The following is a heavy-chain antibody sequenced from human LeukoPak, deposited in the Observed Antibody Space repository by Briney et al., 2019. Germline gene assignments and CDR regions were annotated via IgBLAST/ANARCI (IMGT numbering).Heavy chain of an antibody. V-gene: IGHV3-53*01. CDR2: IYSGGST. CDR3: ARVGGYSYGPIDY. CDR1: GFTVSSNY. J-gene: IGHJ4*02. Sequence: GGSLRHSCPASGFTVSSNYMSWVRQAPGKGLEWVSVIYSGGSTYYPNSVKGRFTISRDKSKNTLYLQMNNLRAEYTGVYYCARVGGYSYGPIDYWGQGTLVTVSS. D-gene: IGHD5-18*01.